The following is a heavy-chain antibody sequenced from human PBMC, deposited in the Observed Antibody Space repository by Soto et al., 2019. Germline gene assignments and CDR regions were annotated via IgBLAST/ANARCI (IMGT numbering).Heavy chain of an antibody. V-gene: IGHV3-30*18. CDR3: AKVPRGNGDVTHYYNGMDV. Sequence: QAQLVESGGGVVQPGRSLRLSCEVSGFRFSSYGVHWVRQAPGKGLEWVALISDDGRNTFYPDSVKGRFSISRDNSKNTVYLQMNSLRAEDTAVYYCAKVPRGNGDVTHYYNGMDVWGQGTTVTVSS. J-gene: IGHJ6*02. D-gene: IGHD4-17*01. CDR2: ISDDGRNT. CDR1: GFRFSSYG.